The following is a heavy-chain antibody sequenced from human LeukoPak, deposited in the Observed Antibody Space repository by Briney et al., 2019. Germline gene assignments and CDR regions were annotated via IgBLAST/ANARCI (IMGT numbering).Heavy chain of an antibody. Sequence: GGSLRLSCAASGFTFENYAMHWVRKVPGKGLEWVSGISWNGGIIGYAGSVKGRFTISRDSAKNSLYLQMNSLRVEDTALYYCAKGGLRLYFGQFHYWGQGTLVTVSS. D-gene: IGHD3-10*01. J-gene: IGHJ4*02. CDR1: GFTFENYA. V-gene: IGHV3-9*01. CDR2: ISWNGGII. CDR3: AKGGLRLYFGQFHY.